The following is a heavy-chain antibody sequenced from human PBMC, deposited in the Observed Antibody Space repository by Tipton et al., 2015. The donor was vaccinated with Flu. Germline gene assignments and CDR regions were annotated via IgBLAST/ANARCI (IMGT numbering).Heavy chain of an antibody. D-gene: IGHD3-3*01. V-gene: IGHV3-48*03. CDR2: ISSSGSTI. CDR3: ATSVMDFWSGYPN. CDR1: GFTFSSYE. J-gene: IGHJ4*02. Sequence: SLRLSCAASGFTFSSYEMNWVRQAPGKGLEWVSYISSSGSTIYYADSVKGRFTISRDNAKNSLYLQMNSLRAEDTAVYYCATSVMDFWSGYPNWGQGTLVTVSS.